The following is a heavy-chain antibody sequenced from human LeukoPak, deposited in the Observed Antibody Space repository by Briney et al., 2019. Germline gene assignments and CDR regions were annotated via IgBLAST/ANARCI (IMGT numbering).Heavy chain of an antibody. V-gene: IGHV3-30-3*01. CDR3: ARDPDGYASHFDY. CDR2: ISYDGSNK. D-gene: IGHD5-24*01. Sequence: PGGSLRPSWAASGFTFSSYAMHWVRQAPGKGLEWVAVISYDGSNKYCADSVKGRFTISRDNSKNTLYLQMNSQRAEDTAVYYCARDPDGYASHFDYWGQGTLVTVSS. CDR1: GFTFSSYA. J-gene: IGHJ4*02.